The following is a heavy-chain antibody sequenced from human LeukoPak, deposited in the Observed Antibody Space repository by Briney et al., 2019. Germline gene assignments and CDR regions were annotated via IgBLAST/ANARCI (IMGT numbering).Heavy chain of an antibody. D-gene: IGHD6-19*01. CDR3: AKDPYASGWYGGFDC. Sequence: GGSLRLSCATSGFTFSDSALHWVRQPPGKGLEWVAVIWYDGSDAYYRDSVKGRFTISRDNSKNTLYLQMNSLRAEDTAVYYCAKDPYASGWYGGFDCRGQGTLVSVSS. J-gene: IGHJ4*02. CDR1: GFTFSDSA. CDR2: IWYDGSDA. V-gene: IGHV3-33*06.